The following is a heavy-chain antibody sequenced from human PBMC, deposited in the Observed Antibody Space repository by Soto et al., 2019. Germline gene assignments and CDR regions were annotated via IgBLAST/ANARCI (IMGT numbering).Heavy chain of an antibody. CDR1: RGTFSSYA. J-gene: IGHJ6*02. Sequence: QVQLVQSGAEVKKPGSSVKVSCKASRGTFSSYAISCVRQAPGQGLEWKGGIIPIFGTANYAQKFQGRVTITADESTSTAYMELSSLRSEDTAVYYCARSITGTVSYYYGMDVWGQGTTVTVSS. D-gene: IGHD1-20*01. CDR2: IIPIFGTA. CDR3: ARSITGTVSYYYGMDV. V-gene: IGHV1-69*12.